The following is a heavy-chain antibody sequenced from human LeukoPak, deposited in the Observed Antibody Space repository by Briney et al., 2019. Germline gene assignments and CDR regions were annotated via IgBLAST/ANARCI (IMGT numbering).Heavy chain of an antibody. CDR1: GFTVSSNY. CDR3: AIGSLAGYFDWNHYFDY. Sequence: GGSLRLSCAASGFTVSSNYMSWVRQAPGEGLEWVSVIYSGGSTYYADSVKGRFTISRDNSKNTLYLQMNSLRAEDTAVYYCAIGSLAGYFDWNHYFDYWGQGTLVTVSS. CDR2: IYSGGST. D-gene: IGHD3-9*01. J-gene: IGHJ4*02. V-gene: IGHV3-53*01.